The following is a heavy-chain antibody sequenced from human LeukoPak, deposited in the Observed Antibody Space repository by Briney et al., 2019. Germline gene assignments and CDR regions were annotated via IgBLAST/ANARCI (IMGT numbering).Heavy chain of an antibody. J-gene: IGHJ4*02. CDR1: GFTFSRSA. CDR3: AKGYSYGYEY. V-gene: IGHV3-30*02. CDR2: IRFDGTNK. D-gene: IGHD5-18*01. Sequence: PGGSLRLSCAASGFTFSRSAMHWVRQAPGKGLEWVAFIRFDGTNKYYADSVKGRFTISRDNSKNTLYLQMNSPRAEDTAVYYCAKGYSYGYEYWGQGALVTVSS.